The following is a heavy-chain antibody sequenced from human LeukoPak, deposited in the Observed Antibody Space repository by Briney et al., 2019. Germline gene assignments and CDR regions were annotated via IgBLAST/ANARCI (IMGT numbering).Heavy chain of an antibody. CDR1: VFTFSNSR. D-gene: IGHD1-7*01. CDR3: GREIPGGTTSLDC. V-gene: IGHV3-7*04. Sequence: TGGSLRLSCAASVFTFSNSRMSWVRQAPGKGLEWVANIKEDGSDKNYVDSVRGRFTISRDNAKNALYLQMNSLRAEDTAVYYCGREIPGGTTSLDCWGQGTVVTVSS. CDR2: IKEDGSDK. J-gene: IGHJ4*02.